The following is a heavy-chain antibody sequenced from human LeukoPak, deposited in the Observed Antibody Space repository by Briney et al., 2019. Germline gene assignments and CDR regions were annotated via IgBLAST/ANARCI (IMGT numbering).Heavy chain of an antibody. CDR2: IYYSGRT. Sequence: SETLSLTCSVSGDSISRSDSYWDWIRQPPGKGLEWIGTIYYSGRTYYSPSHKRRVTMTVDTPNNQFSLNLRTVTAADTAVYYCARRRYYGGSGYLEWGQGTLLSVSS. D-gene: IGHD3-22*01. J-gene: IGHJ1*01. CDR1: GDSISRSDSY. CDR3: ARRRYYGGSGYLE. V-gene: IGHV4-39*01.